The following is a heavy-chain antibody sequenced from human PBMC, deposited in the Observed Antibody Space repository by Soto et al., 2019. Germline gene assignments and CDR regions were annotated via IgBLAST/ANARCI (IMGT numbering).Heavy chain of an antibody. J-gene: IGHJ5*02. D-gene: IGHD6-6*01. CDR2: IIPIFGIA. V-gene: IGHV1-69*10. Sequence: ASVKVSCKASGGTFSSYAISWVRQAPGQGLEWMGGIIPIFGIANYAQKFQGRVTITADKSTSTAYMELSSLRSEDTAVYYCARGAYSSSSRLVWFDPWGQGTLVTVSS. CDR1: GGTFSSYA. CDR3: ARGAYSSSSRLVWFDP.